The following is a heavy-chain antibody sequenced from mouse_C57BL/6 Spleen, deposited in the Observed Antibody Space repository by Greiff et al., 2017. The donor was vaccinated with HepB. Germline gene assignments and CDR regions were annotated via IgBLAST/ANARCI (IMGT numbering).Heavy chain of an antibody. V-gene: IGHV1-26*01. J-gene: IGHJ2*01. CDR1: GYTFTDYY. Sequence: VQLQQSGPELVKPGASVKISCKASGYTFTDYYMNWVKQSHGKSLEWIGDINPNNGGTSYNQKFKGKATLTVDKSSSTAYMELRSLTSEDSAVYYCARGGPNWYYFDYWGQGTTLTVSS. CDR3: ARGGPNWYYFDY. CDR2: INPNNGGT. D-gene: IGHD4-1*01.